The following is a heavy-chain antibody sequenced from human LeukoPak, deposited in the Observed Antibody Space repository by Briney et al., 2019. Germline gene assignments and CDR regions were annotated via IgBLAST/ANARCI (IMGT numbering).Heavy chain of an antibody. D-gene: IGHD6-6*01. CDR2: SIHRGST. V-gene: IGHV4-34*01. Sequence: SETLSLTCAVYGGSFSGYYWSWIRQPPGKGLGWMGKSIHRGSTNYNPSLKSRVTISVDTSKNQFSLKLSSVTAADTAVHYCARGRKQLVFVRPRRTNWFDPWGQGTLVTVSS. CDR3: ARGRKQLVFVRPRRTNWFDP. CDR1: GGSFSGYY. J-gene: IGHJ5*02.